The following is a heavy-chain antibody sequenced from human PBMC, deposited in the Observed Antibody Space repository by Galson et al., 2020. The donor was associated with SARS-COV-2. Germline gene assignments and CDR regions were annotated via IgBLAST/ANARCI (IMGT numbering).Heavy chain of an antibody. CDR2: IWYDGSNK. Sequence: QLGESLKISCTASGFTFRTYGIHWVRQAPGKGLEWVAVIWYDGSNKYYADSVKGRFTISRDNSKNRLYLQMNSLRAEDTAVYFCAKDQGDYSSSFDYMDVWGKGTTVTVSS. CDR3: AKDQGDYSSSFDYMDV. D-gene: IGHD6-6*01. V-gene: IGHV3-33*06. CDR1: GFTFRTYG. J-gene: IGHJ6*03.